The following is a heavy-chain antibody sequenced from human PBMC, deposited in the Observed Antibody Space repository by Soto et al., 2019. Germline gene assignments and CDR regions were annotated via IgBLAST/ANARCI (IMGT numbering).Heavy chain of an antibody. V-gene: IGHV3-33*01. D-gene: IGHD5-18*01. CDR3: ARGDGYSYGQCVS. J-gene: IGHJ5*02. CDR1: GFNFSSYG. Sequence: QLQLVESGGGVVQPGRSLRLACAASGFNFSSYGMHWVRQAPGKGLEWVALIWYDGNSKYYADSVKGRFTISRDNSKNTMYLQMDSLRAEDTAVYYCARGDGYSYGQCVSWGQGTLVTVSS. CDR2: IWYDGNSK.